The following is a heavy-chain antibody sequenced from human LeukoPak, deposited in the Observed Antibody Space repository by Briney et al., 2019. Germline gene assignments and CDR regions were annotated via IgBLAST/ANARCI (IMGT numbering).Heavy chain of an antibody. V-gene: IGHV3-30*03. D-gene: IGHD5-18*01. CDR2: ISYDGSNE. CDR1: GFTFSNYG. J-gene: IGHJ4*02. CDR3: ARDGYSYGYAY. Sequence: GGSLRLSCAASGFTFSNYGMHWVRQAPGKGLEWVALISYDGSNEYYADSVKGRFSISRDNAKNSLYLQMNSLRAEDTAVYYCARDGYSYGYAYWGQGTLVTVSS.